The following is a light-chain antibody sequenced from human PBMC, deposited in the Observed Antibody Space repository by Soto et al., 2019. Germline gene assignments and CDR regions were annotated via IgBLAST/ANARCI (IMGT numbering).Light chain of an antibody. CDR1: HSISSY. J-gene: IGKJ2*01. Sequence: DVQSSDSPSSLSASVGDRVTITCGASHSISSYLNWYQQKPGKAPKLLIYAESSLKSGVPPRFSGRGSGKDFTITISSMQPEDFETYYCNKTQSTKYNFGQGT. V-gene: IGKV1-39*01. CDR2: AES. CDR3: NKTQSTKYN.